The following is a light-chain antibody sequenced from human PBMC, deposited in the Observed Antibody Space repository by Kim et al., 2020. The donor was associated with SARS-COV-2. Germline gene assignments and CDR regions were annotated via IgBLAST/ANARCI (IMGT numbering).Light chain of an antibody. Sequence: CTLSSGYSNYKVDWYQQRPGKGPRFVMRVGAGGIVGSKGGGIPDRFSVLGSGLNRYLTIKNIQEEDESDYHCGADHGSGSNFVWVFGGGTQLTVL. CDR3: GADHGSGSNFVWV. J-gene: IGLJ3*02. CDR2: VGAGGIVG. V-gene: IGLV9-49*01. CDR1: SGYSNYK.